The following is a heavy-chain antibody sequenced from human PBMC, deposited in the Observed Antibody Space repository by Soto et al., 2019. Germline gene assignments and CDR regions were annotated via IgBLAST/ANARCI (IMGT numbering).Heavy chain of an antibody. CDR2: IYYSGST. Sequence: SETLSLTCTVSGGSISSGDYYWSWIRQPPGKGLEWIGYIYYSGSTYYNPSLKSRVTISVDTSKNQFSLKLSSVTAADTAVYYCARHVLLWFGESPYYFDYWGQGTLVTVSS. J-gene: IGHJ4*02. V-gene: IGHV4-30-4*01. CDR1: GGSISSGDYY. D-gene: IGHD3-10*01. CDR3: ARHVLLWFGESPYYFDY.